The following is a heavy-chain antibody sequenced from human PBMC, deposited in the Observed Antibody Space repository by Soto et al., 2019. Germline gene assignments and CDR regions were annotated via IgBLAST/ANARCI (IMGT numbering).Heavy chain of an antibody. CDR3: ARWGYYYYMDV. J-gene: IGHJ6*03. V-gene: IGHV4-59*12. Sequence: SETLSLTCSVSTASLSDYYWNWIRQPPGKRLEWIGYIHSNGGTNYNSSLKSRVTISVDTSKNQFSLKLSSVTAADTAVYYCARWGYYYYMDVWGKGTTVTVSS. D-gene: IGHD3-16*01. CDR1: TASLSDYY. CDR2: IHSNGGT.